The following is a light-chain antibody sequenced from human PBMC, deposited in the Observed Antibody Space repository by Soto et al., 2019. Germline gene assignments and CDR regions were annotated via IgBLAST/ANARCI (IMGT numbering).Light chain of an antibody. CDR1: QSVNSN. J-gene: IGKJ2*01. CDR2: DAS. Sequence: EIVMTQSPATLSVSPGERATLSCRASQSVNSNLAWYRQKPGQAPRLLISDASTRATGVPARFSGSGSGTDFTLIINSLQPEDFAVYYCQQYTNWPPMYTFGQGTKLEIK. CDR3: QQYTNWPPMYT. V-gene: IGKV3-15*01.